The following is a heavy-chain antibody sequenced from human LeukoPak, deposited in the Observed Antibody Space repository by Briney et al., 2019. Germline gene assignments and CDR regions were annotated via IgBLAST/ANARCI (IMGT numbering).Heavy chain of an antibody. J-gene: IGHJ4*02. V-gene: IGHV1-8*02. CDR2: MNPNSGNT. CDR3: ARGKPYRGYSSGSNGGY. D-gene: IGHD6-19*01. CDR1: GYTFTGYY. Sequence: GASVKVSCKASGYTFTGYYMHWVRQATGQGLEWMGWMNPNSGNTGYAQKFQDRVTMTRNTSISTAYMELSSLRSEDTAVYYCARGKPYRGYSSGSNGGYWGQGTLVTVSS.